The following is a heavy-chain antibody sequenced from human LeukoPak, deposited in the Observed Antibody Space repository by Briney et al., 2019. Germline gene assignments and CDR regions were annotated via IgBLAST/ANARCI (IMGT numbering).Heavy chain of an antibody. D-gene: IGHD6-6*01. V-gene: IGHV3-11*01. Sequence: GGSLRLSCAASGFTFSDYYMSWIRQAPGKGLEWVSYISSSGSTIYYADSVKGGFTISRDNAKNSLYLQMNSLRAEDTAVYYCARDYSSSPYYYYYMDVWGKGTTVTVSS. J-gene: IGHJ6*03. CDR2: ISSSGSTI. CDR1: GFTFSDYY. CDR3: ARDYSSSPYYYYYMDV.